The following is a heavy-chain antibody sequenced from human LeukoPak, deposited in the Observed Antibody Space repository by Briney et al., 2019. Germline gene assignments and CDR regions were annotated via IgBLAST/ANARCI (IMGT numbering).Heavy chain of an antibody. D-gene: IGHD3-10*01. J-gene: IGHJ5*02. Sequence: SETLSLTCTVSGYSISSGYYWGWTRQPPGKGLEWIGSNYHSGSTNYNPSSKSRATTSVTTTKHQVSLKRSCVTAADTAVYYCARPRMRYDGSGSQKYNWFDPWGQGTVATVSS. V-gene: IGHV4-38-2*02. CDR2: NYHSGST. CDR3: ARPRMRYDGSGSQKYNWFDP. CDR1: GYSISSGYY.